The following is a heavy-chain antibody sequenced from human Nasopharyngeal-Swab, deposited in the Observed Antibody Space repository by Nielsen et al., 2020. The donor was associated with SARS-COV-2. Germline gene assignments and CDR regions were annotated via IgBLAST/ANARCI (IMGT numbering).Heavy chain of an antibody. J-gene: IGHJ3*02. V-gene: IGHV1-18*01. D-gene: IGHD3-9*01. CDR1: GYTFTSYG. CDR3: ARGGGYYDILTGSPPVAFDI. CDR2: ISAYNGNT. Sequence: ASVKVSCKASGYTFTSYGISWVRQAPGQGLEWMGWISAYNGNTNYAQKLQGRVTMTTATSTSTAYMELRSLRSDDTAVYYCARGGGYYDILTGSPPVAFDIWGQGTMVTVSS.